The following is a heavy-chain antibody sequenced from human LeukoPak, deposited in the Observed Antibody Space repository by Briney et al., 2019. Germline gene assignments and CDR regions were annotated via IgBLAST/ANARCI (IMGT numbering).Heavy chain of an antibody. J-gene: IGHJ4*02. CDR2: INPNSGGT. Sequence: ASVKVSCKASGYTFTGYYMHWVRQAPGQGLEWMGWINPNSGGTNYAQKFQGRVTMTRDTSISTAYMELSRLRSDDTAVYYCARVVGVSSSWYVYWGQGTLVTVSS. CDR3: ARVVGVSSSWYVY. D-gene: IGHD6-13*01. CDR1: GYTFTGYY. V-gene: IGHV1-2*02.